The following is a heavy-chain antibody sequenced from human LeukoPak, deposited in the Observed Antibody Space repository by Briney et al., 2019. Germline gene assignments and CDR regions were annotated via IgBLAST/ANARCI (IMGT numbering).Heavy chain of an antibody. CDR1: GFTFSSYT. CDR3: AKARLRSNWYFDL. Sequence: GGSLRLSCAASGFTFSSYTMNWVRQAPGKGLEWVSAISGSGGSTYYADSVKGRFTISRDNSKNTLYLQMNSLRAEDTAVYYCAKARLRSNWYFDLWGRGTLVTVSS. J-gene: IGHJ2*01. CDR2: ISGSGGST. V-gene: IGHV3-23*01. D-gene: IGHD2/OR15-2a*01.